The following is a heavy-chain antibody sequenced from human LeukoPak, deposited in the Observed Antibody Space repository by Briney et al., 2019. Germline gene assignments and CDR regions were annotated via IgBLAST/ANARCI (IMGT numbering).Heavy chain of an antibody. V-gene: IGHV4-34*01. CDR1: GRSFSGYY. D-gene: IGHD6-19*01. CDR2: INHSGSI. Sequence: SETLSLTCAVSGRSFSGYYWSWIRQPPGKGLEWIGEINHSGSINYNPSLKSRVTISVDTSKNQFSLKRSSVTAADTAVYYCARGVRKQWLVRYYYYGMDGWGQGTTVTVSS. J-gene: IGHJ6*02. CDR3: ARGVRKQWLVRYYYYGMDG.